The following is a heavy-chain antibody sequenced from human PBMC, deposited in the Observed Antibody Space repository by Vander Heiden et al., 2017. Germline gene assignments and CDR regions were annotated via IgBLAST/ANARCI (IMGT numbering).Heavy chain of an antibody. CDR1: GFTFSSYG. CDR3: ARDHDIVVVPVTYGMDV. V-gene: IGHV3-33*01. D-gene: IGHD2-2*01. J-gene: IGHJ6*02. CDR2: IWYDGSNK. Sequence: LRLSCAASGFTFSSYGMHWVRQAPGKGLEWVAVIWYDGSNKYYADSVKGRFTISRDNSKNTLYLQMNSLRAEDTAVYYCARDHDIVVVPVTYGMDVWGQGTTVTVSS.